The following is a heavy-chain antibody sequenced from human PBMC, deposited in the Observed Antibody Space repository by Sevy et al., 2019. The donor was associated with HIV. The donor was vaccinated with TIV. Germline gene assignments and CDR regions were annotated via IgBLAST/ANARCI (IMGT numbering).Heavy chain of an antibody. J-gene: IGHJ4*02. CDR2: IRGSGGST. D-gene: IGHD3-3*01. CDR3: AKVKDYDFWSGPNLDY. Sequence: GGSLRLSCAASGFTFRSYAMSWVRQAPGKGLEWVSTIRGSGGSTYYADSVKGRFTISRDNFKNTLYLQMNRLRAEDTAVYYCAKVKDYDFWSGPNLDYWGQGTLVTVSS. CDR1: GFTFRSYA. V-gene: IGHV3-23*01.